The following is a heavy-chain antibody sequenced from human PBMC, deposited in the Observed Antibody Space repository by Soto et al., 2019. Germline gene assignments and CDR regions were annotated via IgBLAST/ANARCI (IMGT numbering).Heavy chain of an antibody. V-gene: IGHV4-61*01. Sequence: SETLSLTCTVSGGSVSSGSYYWSWIRQPPGKGLEWIGYIYYSGSTNYNPSLKSRVTMSVDTSKNQFSLKLSSVTAADTAVYYCARERVDCGGDCYSPYYYYGMDVWGQGTTVTVSS. CDR1: GGSVSSGSYY. J-gene: IGHJ6*02. D-gene: IGHD2-21*02. CDR3: ARERVDCGGDCYSPYYYYGMDV. CDR2: IYYSGST.